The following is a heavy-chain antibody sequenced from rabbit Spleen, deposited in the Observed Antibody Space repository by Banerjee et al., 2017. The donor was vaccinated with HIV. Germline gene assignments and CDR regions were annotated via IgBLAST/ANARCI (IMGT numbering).Heavy chain of an antibody. V-gene: IGHV1S45*01. Sequence: QQQLEESGGGLVKPGGTLTLTCTASGVSFSGSSYMCWVRQAPGKGLEWIACIEGGSSSFTYFASWAKGRFTISKASSTTVTLQMTSLTAADTATYFCARDTSSSFSSYGMDLWGPGTLVTVS. CDR3: ARDTSSSFSSYGMDL. J-gene: IGHJ6*01. D-gene: IGHD1-1*01. CDR2: IEGGSSSFT. CDR1: GVSFSGSSY.